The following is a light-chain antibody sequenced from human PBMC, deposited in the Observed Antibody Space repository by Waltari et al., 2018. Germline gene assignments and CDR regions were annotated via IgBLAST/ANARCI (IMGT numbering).Light chain of an antibody. CDR1: SSDVGGYNY. J-gene: IGLJ2*01. V-gene: IGLV2-14*01. CDR2: DVS. Sequence: QSALTQPAPVSGSPGQSITNSCTGTSSDVGGYNYVSWYQQHPGKAPKLMIYDVSNRPSGVSYRFSGSKSGNTASLTISGLQAEDEADYYCSSYTSSSVVFGGGTKLTVL. CDR3: SSYTSSSVV.